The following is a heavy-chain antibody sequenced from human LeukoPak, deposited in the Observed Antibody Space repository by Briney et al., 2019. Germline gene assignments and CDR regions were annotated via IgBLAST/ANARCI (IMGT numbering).Heavy chain of an antibody. CDR1: GGSISSGDYY. J-gene: IGHJ3*02. CDR2: IYCSGST. D-gene: IGHD5-18*01. Sequence: SETLSLTCTVSGGSISSGDYYWSWIRQPPGKGLEWIGYIYCSGSTYYNPSLKSRVTISVDTSKNQFSLKLSSVTAADTAVYYCARDTAMPHAAFDIWGQGTMVTVSS. CDR3: ARDTAMPHAAFDI. V-gene: IGHV4-30-4*08.